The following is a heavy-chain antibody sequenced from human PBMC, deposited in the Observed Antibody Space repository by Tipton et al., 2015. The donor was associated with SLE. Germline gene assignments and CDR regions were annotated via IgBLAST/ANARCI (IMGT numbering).Heavy chain of an antibody. Sequence: TLSLTCTVSGGSISSSGHYWGWIRQPPGKGLEWIGNIYYSGSTYYNPSLKSRVTISVDTSKNQFSLKLRSVTAADTAVYYCVRGYGGSSPTQSVALDLWGQGTMVTVSS. CDR2: IYYSGST. D-gene: IGHD6-6*01. CDR1: GGSISSSGHY. CDR3: VRGYGGSSPTQSVALDL. V-gene: IGHV4-39*01. J-gene: IGHJ3*01.